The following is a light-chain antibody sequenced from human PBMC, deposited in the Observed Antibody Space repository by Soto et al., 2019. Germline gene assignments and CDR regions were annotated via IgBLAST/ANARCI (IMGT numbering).Light chain of an antibody. CDR1: SSDVGAYDF. V-gene: IGLV2-11*01. CDR3: SSYTNSFTWV. J-gene: IGLJ3*02. Sequence: QSALTQPRSVSGSPGQSVTISCTGTSSDVGAYDFVSWYQQHPGKAPKLIIYDVTRRPSGVPDRFSGSKSANTASLSISGLQAEDESDYYCSSYTNSFTWVFGGGTKVTVL. CDR2: DVT.